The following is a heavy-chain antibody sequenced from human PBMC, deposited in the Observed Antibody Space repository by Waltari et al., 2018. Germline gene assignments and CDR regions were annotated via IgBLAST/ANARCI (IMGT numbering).Heavy chain of an antibody. V-gene: IGHV3-23*01. CDR2: ISGSGGST. D-gene: IGHD3-9*01. J-gene: IGHJ4*02. Sequence: EVQLLESGGGLVQPGGSLRLSCAASGFTFSSYATSWVRQAPGKGLEWVSAISGSGGSTDYADSVKGRFTISRDNSKNTLYLQMNSLRAEDTAVYYCASPPYDILTGYSPFYWGQGTLVTVSS. CDR1: GFTFSSYA. CDR3: ASPPYDILTGYSPFY.